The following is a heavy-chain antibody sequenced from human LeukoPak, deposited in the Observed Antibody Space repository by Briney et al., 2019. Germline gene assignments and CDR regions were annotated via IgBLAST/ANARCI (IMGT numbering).Heavy chain of an antibody. CDR1: GGSISSGSYY. CDR3: ARSWGIFGVVRYAFDI. Sequence: PSETLSLTCTVSGGSISSGSYYWSWIRQPAGKGLEWIGRIYTSGSTNYNPSLKGRVTISVDTSKNQFSLKLSSVTAADTAVYYCARSWGIFGVVRYAFDIWGQGTMVTVSS. CDR2: IYTSGST. J-gene: IGHJ3*02. D-gene: IGHD3-3*01. V-gene: IGHV4-61*02.